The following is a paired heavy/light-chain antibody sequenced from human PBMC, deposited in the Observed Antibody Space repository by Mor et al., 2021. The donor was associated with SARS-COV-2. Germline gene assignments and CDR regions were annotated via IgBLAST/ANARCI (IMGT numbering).Heavy chain of an antibody. CDR3: AKGSSNDDVFRGYFRSVYSDALDI. CDR2: ISGSGDRT. D-gene: IGHD3-9*01. Sequence: VQLLESGGGLAQPGGSLRLSCSASGFTFSNYHMSWVRQAPGKGPEWVAAISGSGDRTYYAGSVQGRFTISRDNSKNTVYVQMNSLRVEDAAVYYCAKGSSNDDVFRGYFRSVYSDALDIWGEGTMVAVSS. J-gene: IGHJ3*02. V-gene: IGHV3-23*01. CDR1: GFTFSNYH.
Light chain of an antibody. Sequence: EIVLTQSPDILSLSPGERATLSCRASQTISNNFLAWYQQKPGQAPRLLIYGASNRAAGIPDRFSGSGSGADFTLTLSRLEPEDFAVYYCQQYGGSPALTFGGGTKVEIK. CDR3: QQYGGSPALT. V-gene: IGKV3-20*01. CDR2: GAS. CDR1: QTISNNF. J-gene: IGKJ4*01.